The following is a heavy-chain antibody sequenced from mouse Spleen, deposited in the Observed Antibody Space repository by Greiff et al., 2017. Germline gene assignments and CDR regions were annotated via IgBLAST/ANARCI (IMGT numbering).Heavy chain of an antibody. J-gene: IGHJ1*01. CDR2: IYPGSGNT. V-gene: IGHV1-76*01. CDR1: GYTFTDYY. Sequence: VQLQQSGAELVRPGASVKLSCKTSGYTFTDYYINWVKQRPGQGLEWIARIYPGSGNTYYNEKFKGKATLTAEKSSSTAYMQLSSLTSEDSAVYFCARGGLAYWYFDVWGAGTTVTVSS. D-gene: IGHD3-3*01. CDR3: ARGGLAYWYFDV.